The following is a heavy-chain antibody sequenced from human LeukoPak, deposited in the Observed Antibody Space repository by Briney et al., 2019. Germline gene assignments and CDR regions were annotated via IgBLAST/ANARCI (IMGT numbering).Heavy chain of an antibody. CDR3: ASGSYLWGGMDV. CDR2: ISAYNDNT. Sequence: ASVKVSCKGSGYTFTGYYMHWVRQAPGQGLEWMGWISAYNDNTNYAQKFQGRVIMTTDTSTNTAYMELRSLTSDDTAVYYCASGSYLWGGMDVWGQGTTVTVS. J-gene: IGHJ6*02. V-gene: IGHV1-18*04. D-gene: IGHD1-26*01. CDR1: GYTFTGYY.